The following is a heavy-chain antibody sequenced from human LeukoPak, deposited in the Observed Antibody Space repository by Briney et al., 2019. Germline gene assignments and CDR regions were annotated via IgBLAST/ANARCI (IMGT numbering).Heavy chain of an antibody. Sequence: PSETLSLTCTVSGGSISSYYWSWIRQPPGKGLEWIGYIYYSGSTNYNPSLKSRVTISVDTSKNQFSLKLSSVTAADTAVYYCARVYSSSWYLYFQHWGQGTLVTVSS. J-gene: IGHJ1*01. CDR2: IYYSGST. V-gene: IGHV4-59*08. CDR3: ARVYSSSWYLYFQH. CDR1: GGSISSYY. D-gene: IGHD6-13*01.